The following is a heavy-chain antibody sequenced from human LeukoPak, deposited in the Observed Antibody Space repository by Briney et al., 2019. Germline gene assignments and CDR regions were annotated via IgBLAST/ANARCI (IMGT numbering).Heavy chain of an antibody. CDR2: IYPGDSDT. CDR1: GYSFTSYW. D-gene: IGHD3-10*01. Sequence: GESLKISCKGSGYSFTSYWIGWVRQMPGKGLEWMGIIYPGDSDTRYSPSFQGQVTISADKSISTAYLQWSSLKASDTAMYYCARHITMVRGVPGAFDIWGQGTMVTVSS. CDR3: ARHITMVRGVPGAFDI. J-gene: IGHJ3*02. V-gene: IGHV5-51*01.